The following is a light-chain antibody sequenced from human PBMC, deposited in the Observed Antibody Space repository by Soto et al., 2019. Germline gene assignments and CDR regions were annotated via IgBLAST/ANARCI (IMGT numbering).Light chain of an antibody. CDR1: QSLVHSDGNTY. J-gene: IGKJ1*01. CDR3: VQTIYWTWM. CDR2: KVS. Sequence: DVVMTQSPLSLPVTLGQPASISCRSSQSLVHSDGNTYLNWFQQRPGQSPRRLIYKVSNRDSGVPDRFSGSGSGTDFTLKISRVESEDVGVYYCVQTIYWTWMFGQGTKVEIK. V-gene: IGKV2-30*02.